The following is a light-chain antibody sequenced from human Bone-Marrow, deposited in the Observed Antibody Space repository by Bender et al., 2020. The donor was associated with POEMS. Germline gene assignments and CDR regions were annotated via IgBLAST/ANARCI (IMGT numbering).Light chain of an antibody. CDR2: DVS. J-gene: IGLJ3*02. CDR3: CSYAGSPTYVL. Sequence: QSALTQPASVSGSPGQSITISCTGTSSDVGGYDYVSWYQQYPGKAPKLMIYDVSNRPSGVSNRFSGSKSAYTASLTISGLQGEDEAEYYCCSYAGSPTYVLFGGGTTLTVL. CDR1: SSDVGGYDY. V-gene: IGLV2-14*01.